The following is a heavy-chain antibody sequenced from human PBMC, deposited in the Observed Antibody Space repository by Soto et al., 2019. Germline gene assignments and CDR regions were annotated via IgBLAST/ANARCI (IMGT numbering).Heavy chain of an antibody. CDR2: IWYDGTQK. Sequence: QVQLEESGGGVVQPGRSLRLSCEASGFTFNTYSMHWVRQPPGKGLEWLAAIWYDGTQKYYADSVKGRFIISRDNSKKTLYLEMNSLRAEDTAVYYCARAGGTTETGLRHFDSWGQGTLVTVSS. J-gene: IGHJ4*02. D-gene: IGHD4-17*01. V-gene: IGHV3-33*01. CDR1: GFTFNTYS. CDR3: ARAGGTTETGLRHFDS.